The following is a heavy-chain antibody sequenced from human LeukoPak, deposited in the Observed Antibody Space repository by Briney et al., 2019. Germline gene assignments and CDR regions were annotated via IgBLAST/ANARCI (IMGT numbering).Heavy chain of an antibody. Sequence: SETLSLTCTVSGGSISSSSYYWGWIRQPPGKGLEWIGSIHHAGSTHYNSSLKSRITISVDTSTNQISVRLTSVTAADTAVYFCARYYYDSSGIDSWGQGTLVTVSS. CDR1: GGSISSSSYY. CDR2: IHHAGST. J-gene: IGHJ4*02. V-gene: IGHV4-39*01. CDR3: ARYYYDSSGIDS. D-gene: IGHD3-22*01.